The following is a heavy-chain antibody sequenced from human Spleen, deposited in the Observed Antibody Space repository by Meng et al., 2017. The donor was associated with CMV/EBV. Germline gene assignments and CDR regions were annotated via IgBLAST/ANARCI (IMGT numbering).Heavy chain of an antibody. CDR3: VRDGNYYDSSGYYSPRQFDY. CDR1: GFSFSSYS. D-gene: IGHD3-22*01. J-gene: IGHJ4*02. Sequence: GGSLRLSCAASGFSFSSYSVNWVRQAPGKGLEWVSSISSGSNHIYYVDSVKGRFTISRDNAKNSLYLQMNSLRAEDTAVYYCVRDGNYYDSSGYYSPRQFDYWGQGTLVTVSS. CDR2: ISSGSNHI. V-gene: IGHV3-21*01.